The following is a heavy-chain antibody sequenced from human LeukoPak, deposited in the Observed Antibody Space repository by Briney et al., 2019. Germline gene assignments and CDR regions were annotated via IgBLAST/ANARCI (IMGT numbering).Heavy chain of an antibody. CDR3: AKYTSGTSYRGLDP. V-gene: IGHV3-23*01. D-gene: IGHD3-10*01. CDR2: IIGSAVNT. J-gene: IGHJ5*02. Sequence: PGGSLRLSCGASGLTVSSYAMSWVRQAPGKGLEWVSTIIGSAVNTYYADSVKGRFTISRDDSKNTVYLQMNSLRAEDTAVYSCAKYTSGTSYRGLDPWGQGTLVTVPS. CDR1: GLTVSSYA.